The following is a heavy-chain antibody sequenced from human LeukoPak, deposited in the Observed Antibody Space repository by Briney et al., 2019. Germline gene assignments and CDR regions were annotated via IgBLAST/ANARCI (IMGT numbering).Heavy chain of an antibody. V-gene: IGHV1-69*06. CDR3: ATWGTISDPLGYYYYYMDV. J-gene: IGHJ6*03. Sequence: SVKVSCKASGYTFTSYYMHWVRQAPGQGLEWMGGIIPIFGTANYAQKFQGRVTITADKSTSTAYMELSSLRSEDTAVYYCATWGTISDPLGYYYYYMDVWGKGTTVTVSS. D-gene: IGHD3-9*01. CDR1: GYTFTSYY. CDR2: IIPIFGTA.